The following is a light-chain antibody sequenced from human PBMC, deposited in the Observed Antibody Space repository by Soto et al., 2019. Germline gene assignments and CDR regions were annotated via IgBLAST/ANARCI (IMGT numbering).Light chain of an antibody. J-gene: IGKJ4*01. CDR3: QQRSNWPLT. Sequence: EIGLTQSPGTLSLSPGERATLPCRASQSVSSSYLTWYQQKPGQAPRLLIYAASTRATGIPARFSGSGSGTDFTLTISSLEPEDFAVYYCQQRSNWPLTFGGGTKVDIK. CDR2: AAS. CDR1: QSVSSSY. V-gene: IGKV3-11*01.